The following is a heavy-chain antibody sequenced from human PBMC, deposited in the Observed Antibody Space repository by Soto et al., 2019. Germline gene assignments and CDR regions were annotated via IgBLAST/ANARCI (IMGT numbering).Heavy chain of an antibody. D-gene: IGHD3-22*01. V-gene: IGHV4-39*01. CDR1: GGSISSSSYY. J-gene: IGHJ6*02. CDR3: ARRLYYDSSGFEGDGMDV. CDR2: IYYSGST. Sequence: QLQLQESGPGLVKPSETLSLTCTVSGGSISSSSYYWGWIRQPPGKGLEWIGSIYYSGSTYYNPSLKSRVTISVDTSKNQFSLKLSSVTAADTAVYYCARRLYYDSSGFEGDGMDVWGQGTTVTVSS.